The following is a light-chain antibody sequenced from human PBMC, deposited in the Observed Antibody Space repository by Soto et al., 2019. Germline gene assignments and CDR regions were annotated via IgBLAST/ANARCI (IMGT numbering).Light chain of an antibody. CDR1: QPLGAW. J-gene: IGKJ4*01. CDR2: ATS. V-gene: IGKV1-12*01. CDR3: QQADSFQLT. Sequence: DIQMTQFPSSVSASVGDRVTITCRASQPLGAWLAWYQQKPGKAPKLLIYATSTLERGVPSRFSGSGSGTEFTLTIGGLQPDDFATYYCQQADSFQLTFGGGTRVEIK.